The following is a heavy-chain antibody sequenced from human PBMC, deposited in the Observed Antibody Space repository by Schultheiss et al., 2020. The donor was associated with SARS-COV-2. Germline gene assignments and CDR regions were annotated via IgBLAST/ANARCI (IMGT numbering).Heavy chain of an antibody. CDR1: GGSISSGGYY. Sequence: SQTLSLTCTVSGGSISSGGYYWSWIRQHPGKGLEWIGYIYYSGSTYYNPSLKSRVTISVDTSKNQFSLKLSSVTAADTAVYYCARVGRITIFGVVTTFDPWGQGTLVTVSS. CDR3: ARVGRITIFGVVTTFDP. CDR2: IYYSGST. D-gene: IGHD3-3*01. V-gene: IGHV4-30-4*08. J-gene: IGHJ5*02.